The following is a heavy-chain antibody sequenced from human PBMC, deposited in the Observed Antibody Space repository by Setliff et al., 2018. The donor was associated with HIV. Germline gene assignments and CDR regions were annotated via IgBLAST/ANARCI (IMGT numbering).Heavy chain of an antibody. CDR1: GYTFSSYD. D-gene: IGHD3-16*01. CDR2: INPNADHT. J-gene: IGHJ2*01. V-gene: IGHV1-8*01. CDR3: ARGGRVVWWYSDL. Sequence: ASVKVSCKASGYTFSSYDIYLVRQAPGQGLEWMGFINPNADHTGYAQKFQGRVTMTSDVTISTAYMELNTLTSDDTAVYFCARGGRVVWWYSDLWGRGTLVPVSS.